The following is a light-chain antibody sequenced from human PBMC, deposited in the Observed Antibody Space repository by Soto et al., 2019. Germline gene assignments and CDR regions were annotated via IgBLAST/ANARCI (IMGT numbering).Light chain of an antibody. J-gene: IGLJ1*01. CDR2: GNT. V-gene: IGLV1-44*01. CDR1: TSNIGRST. CDR3: ATWNDGVFV. Sequence: QSVLTQPPPASGTPGQRVTISCPGSTSNIGRSTVSWYQQFPGAAPKLLIYGNTQRPLGVPVRFSGSKSDTSAFLAIGGLQSEDEADYYCATWNDGVFVFGIGTKVTVL.